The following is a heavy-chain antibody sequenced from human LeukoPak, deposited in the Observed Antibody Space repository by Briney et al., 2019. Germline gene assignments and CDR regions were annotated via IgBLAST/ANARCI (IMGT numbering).Heavy chain of an antibody. V-gene: IGHV3-74*01. CDR3: ARVYCSSTSCYQEYFQH. Sequence: PGGSLRLSCAASGFTFSSYWMHWVRQAPGKGLVWVSRINSDGSSTSYADSVKGRFTISRDNAKNTLYLQMNSLRAEDTAVYYCARVYCSSTSCYQEYFQHWGQGTLVTVSS. CDR2: INSDGSST. J-gene: IGHJ1*01. D-gene: IGHD2-2*01. CDR1: GFTFSSYW.